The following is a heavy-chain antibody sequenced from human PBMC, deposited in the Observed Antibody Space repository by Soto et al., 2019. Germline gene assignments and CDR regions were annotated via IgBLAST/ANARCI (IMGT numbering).Heavy chain of an antibody. D-gene: IGHD6-19*01. CDR1: GFTFSSSG. CDR2: TSFDGSSG. Sequence: QVQLVESGGGVVQPGRSLRLSCAASGFTFSSSGMHWVRQAPGKGLEWVAVTSFDGSSGYYADSVRGRFTISRDNSTNTLYLQMSSLRAEDTAVYYCAKSPPAVSRYFDYWGQGTLVTVSS. J-gene: IGHJ4*02. CDR3: AKSPPAVSRYFDY. V-gene: IGHV3-30*18.